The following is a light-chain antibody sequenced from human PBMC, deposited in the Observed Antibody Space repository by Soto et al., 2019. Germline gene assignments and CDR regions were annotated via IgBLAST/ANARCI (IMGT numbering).Light chain of an antibody. Sequence: IVLTQSPGTLSLSPGERATLSCRASQSVSSNYLAWYQQKPGQAPRLLIYGASSRSSGIPDRYSGSGSGTDFTLIISRLEPEDFSVYYCQQYGTSPTTFGQGSKLEIK. V-gene: IGKV3-20*01. J-gene: IGKJ2*01. CDR2: GAS. CDR3: QQYGTSPTT. CDR1: QSVSSNY.